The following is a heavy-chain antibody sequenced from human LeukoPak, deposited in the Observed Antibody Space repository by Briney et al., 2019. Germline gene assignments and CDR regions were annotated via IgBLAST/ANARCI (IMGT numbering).Heavy chain of an antibody. CDR2: ISWNSDSV. CDR3: AKDTVGGDYYDSSGEWDY. J-gene: IGHJ4*02. CDR1: GFTFSSYA. Sequence: PGRSLRLSCAASGFTFSSYAMHWVRQAPGKGLEWVSGISWNSDSVGYADSVKGRFTISRDNAKNSLYLQMNTLRAEDTALYYCAKDTVGGDYYDSSGEWDYWGQGTLVTVSS. D-gene: IGHD3-22*01. V-gene: IGHV3-9*01.